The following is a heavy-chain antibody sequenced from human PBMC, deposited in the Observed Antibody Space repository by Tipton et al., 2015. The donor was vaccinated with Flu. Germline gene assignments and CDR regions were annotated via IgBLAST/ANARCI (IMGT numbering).Heavy chain of an antibody. Sequence: QSGPEVKMPGASVKVSCKTSGYTFTAFGISWVRQAPGQGLQWMGWITPYNGNTNYAQKFQGRVTLTTDTSTTTAYMELTSLTSDDTALYYCARDRGSSTVTTSTVFDYWGQGSLVTVSS. D-gene: IGHD4-17*01. CDR3: ARDRGSSTVTTSTVFDY. CDR1: GYTFTAFG. J-gene: IGHJ4*02. V-gene: IGHV1-18*01. CDR2: ITPYNGNT.